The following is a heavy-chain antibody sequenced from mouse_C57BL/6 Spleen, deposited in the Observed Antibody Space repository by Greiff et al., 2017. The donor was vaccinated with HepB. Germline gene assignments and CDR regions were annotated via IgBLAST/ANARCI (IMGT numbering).Heavy chain of an antibody. Sequence: HIWWDDDKYYNPALKSRLTISKDTSKNQVFLKIANVDTADTATYYCARIAGYYGSTHYFDYWGQGTTLTVSS. J-gene: IGHJ2*01. CDR2: IWWDDDK. V-gene: IGHV8-8*01. CDR3: ARIAGYYGSTHYFDY. D-gene: IGHD1-1*01.